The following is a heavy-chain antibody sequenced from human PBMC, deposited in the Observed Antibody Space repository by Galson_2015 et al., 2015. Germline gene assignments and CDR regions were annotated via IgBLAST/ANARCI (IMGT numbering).Heavy chain of an antibody. CDR1: GFTFSSYG. CDR3: AKDLRWVAAAGTVDY. D-gene: IGHD6-13*01. J-gene: IGHJ4*02. Sequence: SLRLSCAASGFTFSSYGMRWVRQAPGKGLEWVAVISYDGSNKYYADSVKGRFTISRDNSKNTLYLQMNSLRAEDTAVYYCAKDLRWVAAAGTVDYWGQGTLVTVSS. V-gene: IGHV3-30*18. CDR2: ISYDGSNK.